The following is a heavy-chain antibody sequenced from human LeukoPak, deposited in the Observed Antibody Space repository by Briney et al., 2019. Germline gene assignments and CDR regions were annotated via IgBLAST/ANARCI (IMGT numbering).Heavy chain of an antibody. Sequence: PSETLSLTCTVSGYSISSGYYWGWIRQPPGKGLEWIGYIYYSGSTNYNPSLKSRVTISVDTSKNQFSLKLSSVTAADTAVYYCARDRGSSMGWFDPWGQGTLVTVSS. CDR1: GYSISSGYY. CDR2: IYYSGST. D-gene: IGHD6-6*01. CDR3: ARDRGSSMGWFDP. V-gene: IGHV4-61*01. J-gene: IGHJ5*02.